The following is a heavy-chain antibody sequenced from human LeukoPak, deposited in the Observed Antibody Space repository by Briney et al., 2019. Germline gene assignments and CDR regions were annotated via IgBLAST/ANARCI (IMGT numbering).Heavy chain of an antibody. Sequence: SETLSLTCTVSGGSISIGGYYWSWIRQHPGKGLEWIGYIFYNGNTYYNPSLKSRLTISGDMSENQFSLRLTSVTAADTAVYFCVRNFDSYNAFDIWGQGTMVTVSS. CDR2: IFYNGNT. D-gene: IGHD3-10*01. J-gene: IGHJ3*02. V-gene: IGHV4-31*03. CDR3: VRNFDSYNAFDI. CDR1: GGSISIGGYY.